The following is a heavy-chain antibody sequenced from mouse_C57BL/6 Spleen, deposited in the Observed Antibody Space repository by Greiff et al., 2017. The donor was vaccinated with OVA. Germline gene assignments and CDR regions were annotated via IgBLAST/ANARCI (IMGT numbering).Heavy chain of an antibody. Sequence: VQLQQPGAELVRPGTSVKLSCKASGYTFTSYWMHWVKQRPGQGLEWIGVIDPSDSYTNYNQKFKGKATLTVDTSSSTAYMQLSSLTSEDSAVYYCASGTVAFDYWGQGTTLTVSS. D-gene: IGHD4-1*01. V-gene: IGHV1-59*01. CDR3: ASGTVAFDY. CDR1: GYTFTSYW. CDR2: IDPSDSYT. J-gene: IGHJ2*01.